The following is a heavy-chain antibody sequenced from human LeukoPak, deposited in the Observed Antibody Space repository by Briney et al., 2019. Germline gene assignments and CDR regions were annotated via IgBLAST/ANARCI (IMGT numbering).Heavy chain of an antibody. D-gene: IGHD1-26*01. CDR2: ISDSGGST. J-gene: IGHJ4*02. V-gene: IGHV3-23*01. CDR1: GFTFSSYA. CDR3: AEDLTDGSYLEYYFDY. Sequence: GGSLRLSCAASGFTFSSYAMSWVRQAPGKGLEWVSAISDSGGSTYYADSVKGRFTISRDNSKNTLYLQMNSLRAEDTAVYYCAEDLTDGSYLEYYFDYWGQGTLVTVSS.